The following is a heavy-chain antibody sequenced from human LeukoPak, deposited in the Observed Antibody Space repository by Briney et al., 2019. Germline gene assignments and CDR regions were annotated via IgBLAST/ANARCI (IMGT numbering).Heavy chain of an antibody. J-gene: IGHJ5*02. V-gene: IGHV3-53*01. D-gene: IGHD2-21*02. Sequence: GGSLRLSCAASGFTFSNYAMSWVRQAPGKGLEWVSVIYSGGSTYYADSVKGRFTISRDNSKNTLYLQMNSLRAEDTAVYYCAREYCGGDCYFDHWGQGTLVTVSS. CDR3: AREYCGGDCYFDH. CDR2: IYSGGST. CDR1: GFTFSNYA.